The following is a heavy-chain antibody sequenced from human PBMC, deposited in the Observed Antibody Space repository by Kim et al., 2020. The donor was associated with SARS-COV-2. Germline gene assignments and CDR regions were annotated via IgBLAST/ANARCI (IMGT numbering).Heavy chain of an antibody. J-gene: IGHJ5*02. Sequence: PTIKSRVTRSVDTSKNQFSLKLSSVTGAETAVYYCARVRLLWFGELWFDPWGQGTLVTVSS. V-gene: IGHV4-31*02. D-gene: IGHD3-10*01. CDR3: ARVRLLWFGELWFDP.